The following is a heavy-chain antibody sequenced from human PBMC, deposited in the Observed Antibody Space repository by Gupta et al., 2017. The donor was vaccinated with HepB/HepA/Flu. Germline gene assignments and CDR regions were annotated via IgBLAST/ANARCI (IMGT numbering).Heavy chain of an antibody. D-gene: IGHD3-22*01. J-gene: IGHJ4*02. Sequence: QVQLQQSGPGLVKPSQTLSLTCAISGDSVSSNIAAWNWIRQSPSRGLEWLGRTYYRSKWYNDYAVSVKSRITINPDTSKNQFSLQLNSVTPEDTAVYYCGRELYHDISGYYPAFDNWGQGTLVTVSS. CDR3: GRELYHDISGYYPAFDN. CDR1: GDSVSSNIAA. V-gene: IGHV6-1*01. CDR2: TYYRSKWYN.